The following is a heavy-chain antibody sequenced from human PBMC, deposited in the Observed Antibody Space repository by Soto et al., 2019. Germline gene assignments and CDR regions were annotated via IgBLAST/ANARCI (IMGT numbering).Heavy chain of an antibody. D-gene: IGHD1-20*01. CDR2: IFTNGNT. J-gene: IGHJ6*02. V-gene: IGHV4-4*07. CDR1: GVSMNDYY. CDR3: ASGPLVSRYYGLNV. Sequence: SETLSLTCSVSGVSMNDYYLSWIRQTAGRGLEWIGRIFTNGNTNYNPSLRGRLTMSVDTSTNQVSLRLTSVTAADTAVYYCASGPLVSRYYGLNVWGQGTTVTVYS.